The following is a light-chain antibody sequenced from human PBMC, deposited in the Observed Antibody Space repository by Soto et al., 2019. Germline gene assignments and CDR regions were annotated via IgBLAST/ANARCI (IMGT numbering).Light chain of an antibody. CDR3: QQYGTSPPQT. CDR2: DTS. J-gene: IGKJ1*01. Sequence: EIVLSQSPDTLSLSPGERATLSCGASQSISSSSLAWYQQKPGLAPRLLIYDTSTSATGIPDRFSGSGSGTDFTLTISRLEPEDFAVYYCQQYGTSPPQTFGQGTKVEIK. CDR1: QSISSSS. V-gene: IGKV3D-20*01.